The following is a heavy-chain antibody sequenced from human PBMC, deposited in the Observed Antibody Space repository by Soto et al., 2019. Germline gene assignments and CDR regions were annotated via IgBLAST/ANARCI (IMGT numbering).Heavy chain of an antibody. CDR3: ARASTVTTSYYYYGMDV. D-gene: IGHD4-17*01. CDR2: IYHSGST. CDR1: GGSISSGGYS. J-gene: IGHJ6*02. V-gene: IGHV4-30-2*01. Sequence: QLQLQESGSGLVKPSQTLSLTCAVSGGSISSGGYSWSWIRQPPGKALEWIGYIYHSGSTYYNPSLKSRVTISVDRSKNQFSLKLSSVTAADTAVYYCARASTVTTSYYYYGMDVWGQGTTVTVSS.